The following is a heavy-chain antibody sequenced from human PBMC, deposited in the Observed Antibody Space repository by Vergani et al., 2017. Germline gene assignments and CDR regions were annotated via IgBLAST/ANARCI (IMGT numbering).Heavy chain of an antibody. CDR1: GFIFQNYT. D-gene: IGHD3-10*01. V-gene: IGHV3-48*01. J-gene: IGHJ3*02. CDR2: ISRSSSTI. CDR3: VRDQVTMLRGSDALDI. Sequence: VQLVESGGGVVQPGGSLRLSCATYGFIFQNYTMHWVRQAPGKGLEWVSYISRSSSTIYYADSVKGRFTISRDDSKSIAYLQMNNLQTEDTAMYYCVRDQVTMLRGSDALDIWGQGTMVTVSS.